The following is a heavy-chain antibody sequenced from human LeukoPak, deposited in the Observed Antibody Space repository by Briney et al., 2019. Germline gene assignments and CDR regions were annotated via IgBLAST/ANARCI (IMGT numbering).Heavy chain of an antibody. CDR2: IRSKAYGGTT. J-gene: IGHJ4*02. V-gene: IGHV3-49*03. CDR1: GFTFGDYA. CDR3: TRPLYSSGRGFFDY. Sequence: PGGSLRLSCTASGFTFGDYAMSWFRQAPGKGLEWVGFIRSKAYGGTTEYAASVKGRFTISRDDSKSIAYLQMNSLKTEDTAVYYCTRPLYSSGRGFFDYWGQGTLVTVSS. D-gene: IGHD6-19*01.